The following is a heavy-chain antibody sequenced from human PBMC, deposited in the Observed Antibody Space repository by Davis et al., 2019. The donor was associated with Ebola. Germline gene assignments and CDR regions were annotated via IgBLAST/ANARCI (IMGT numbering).Heavy chain of an antibody. V-gene: IGHV1-24*01. CDR1: GRTLNEIS. CDR2: FDEEEGET. Sequence: ASVKVSCKVSGRTLNEISIYWVRQGPGKGLEWMGGFDEEEGETRYAQKFQGRVILTEDTSTNIAYMELTSLRSEDTALYFCATVRLWSGYDHWGQGTLVTVSS. J-gene: IGHJ4*02. CDR3: ATVRLWSGYDH. D-gene: IGHD3-3*01.